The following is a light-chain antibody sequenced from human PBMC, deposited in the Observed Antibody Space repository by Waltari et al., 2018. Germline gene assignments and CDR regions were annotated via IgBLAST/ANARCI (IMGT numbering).Light chain of an antibody. CDR2: WAS. CDR1: QSVLYSSNNKNY. J-gene: IGKJ1*01. CDR3: QQYYSTPPWT. V-gene: IGKV4-1*01. Sequence: DIVMTQSPDSLAVSLGERATINCKSSQSVLYSSNNKNYLAWYQQKPGQPPKLLIYWASTRESGVPDRVSGGGSGTAFTLTISSLQAEDVAVYYCQQYYSTPPWTFGQGTKVEIK.